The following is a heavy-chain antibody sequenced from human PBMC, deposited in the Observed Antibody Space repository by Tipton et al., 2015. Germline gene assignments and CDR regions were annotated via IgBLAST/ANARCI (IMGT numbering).Heavy chain of an antibody. V-gene: IGHV4-39*01. J-gene: IGHJ6*02. Sequence: GLVKPSETLSLTCGVSGGSISSIVYYWGWIRQPPGKGLEWIGTIDHSGKTYYNPSLKSRLTISEDTSENQFSLNLTSVTAADTAVYFCVRHGPLLRGIYFYYSMDVWGHGTTVTVSS. CDR3: VRHGPLLRGIYFYYSMDV. D-gene: IGHD3-10*01. CDR2: IDHSGKT. CDR1: GGSISSIVYY.